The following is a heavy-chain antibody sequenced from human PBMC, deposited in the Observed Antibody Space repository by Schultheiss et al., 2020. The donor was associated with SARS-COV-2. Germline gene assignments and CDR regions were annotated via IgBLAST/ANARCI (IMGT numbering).Heavy chain of an antibody. D-gene: IGHD6-19*01. CDR3: AKLTRYSSGCPDY. V-gene: IGHV3-23*01. J-gene: IGHJ4*02. CDR1: GFTASANY. CDR2: ISGSGGGT. Sequence: GGSLRLSCAASGFTASANYMSWVRQAPGKGLEWVSAISGSGGGTYYAHSVKGRFTISRDNSKNTLYLQMNSLRAEDTAVYYCAKLTRYSSGCPDYWGQGTLVTVSS.